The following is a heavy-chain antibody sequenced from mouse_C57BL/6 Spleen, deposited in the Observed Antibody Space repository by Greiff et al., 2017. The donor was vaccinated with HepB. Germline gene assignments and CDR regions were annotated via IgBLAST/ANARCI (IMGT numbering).Heavy chain of an antibody. J-gene: IGHJ1*03. CDR3: ARHPYYYGSSPHWYFDV. D-gene: IGHD1-1*01. CDR2: ISSGGSYT. V-gene: IGHV5-6*01. CDR1: GFTFSSYG. Sequence: EVQVVESGGDLVKPGGSLKLSCAASGFTFSSYGMSWVRQTPDKRLEWVATISSGGSYTYYPDSVKGRFTISRDNAKNTLYLQMSSLKSEDTAMYYCARHPYYYGSSPHWYFDVWGTGTTVTVSS.